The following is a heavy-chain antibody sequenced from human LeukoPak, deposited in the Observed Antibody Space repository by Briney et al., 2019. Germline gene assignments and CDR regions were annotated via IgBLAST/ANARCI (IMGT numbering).Heavy chain of an antibody. Sequence: PGRSLRLSCAASGFTFSSYGMHWVRQAPGKGLEWVAVIWSDGSNKYHADSVKGRFTISRDNSKNTLHLQMNSLRVEGTAVYYCARGASIAAAGTGEKSNWFDPWGQGTLVTVSS. CDR1: GFTFSSYG. V-gene: IGHV3-33*01. CDR2: IWSDGSNK. J-gene: IGHJ5*02. D-gene: IGHD6-13*01. CDR3: ARGASIAAAGTGEKSNWFDP.